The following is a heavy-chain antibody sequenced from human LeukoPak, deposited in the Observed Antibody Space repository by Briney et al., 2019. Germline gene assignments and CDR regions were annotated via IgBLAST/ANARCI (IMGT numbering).Heavy chain of an antibody. CDR3: ARDRGFFGEPDFYYAMDV. D-gene: IGHD3-10*01. Sequence: PGGSLRLSCAASGFSFRSNYMSWVRQAPGNGLEYVSSIETGGSTHYADSVKGRFTISRDTSKINLYLQMHSLRAEDTAAYYCARDRGFFGEPDFYYAMDVWGQGTTVTVSS. CDR2: IETGGST. V-gene: IGHV3-66*01. J-gene: IGHJ6*02. CDR1: GFSFRSNY.